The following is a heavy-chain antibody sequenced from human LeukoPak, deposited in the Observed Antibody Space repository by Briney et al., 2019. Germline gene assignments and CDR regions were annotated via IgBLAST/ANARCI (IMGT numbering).Heavy chain of an antibody. D-gene: IGHD3-22*01. CDR1: GFTFSSYW. J-gene: IGHJ6*02. V-gene: IGHV3-74*01. CDR2: INSDGSST. Sequence: GGSLRLSCAASGFTFSSYWMHWVRQAPGKGLVWVSRINSDGSSTSYADSVKGRFTISRDNAMNTLYLQMNSLRAEDTAVYYCAREGRGYYQPHDCYYYGMDVWGQGTTVTVSS. CDR3: AREGRGYYQPHDCYYYGMDV.